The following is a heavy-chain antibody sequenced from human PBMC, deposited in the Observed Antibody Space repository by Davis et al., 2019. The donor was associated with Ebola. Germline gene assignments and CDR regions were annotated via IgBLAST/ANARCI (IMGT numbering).Heavy chain of an antibody. CDR2: INPSGGST. J-gene: IGHJ4*02. D-gene: IGHD3-3*01. V-gene: IGHV1-46*01. Sequence: ASVKVSCKASGYTFTSYYMHWVRQAPGQGLEWMGIINPSGGSTSYAQKFQGRVTMTRDTSTSTVYMELSSLRSEDTAVYYCARDGKGLRFLEWSILSYWGQGTLVTVSS. CDR3: ARDGKGLRFLEWSILSY. CDR1: GYTFTSYY.